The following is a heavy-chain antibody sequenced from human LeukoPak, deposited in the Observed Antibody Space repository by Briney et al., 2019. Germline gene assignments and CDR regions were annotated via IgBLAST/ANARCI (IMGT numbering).Heavy chain of an antibody. J-gene: IGHJ4*02. V-gene: IGHV4-39*07. D-gene: IGHD6-13*01. Sequence: SETLSLTCTVSGGSISSSSYYWGWIRQPPGKGLEWIGSIYYSGSTYYNPSLKSRVTISVDTSKNQFSLKLSSVTAADTAVYYCATGKHGNSWYSDYWGQGTLVTVSS. CDR2: IYYSGST. CDR1: GGSISSSSYY. CDR3: ATGKHGNSWYSDY.